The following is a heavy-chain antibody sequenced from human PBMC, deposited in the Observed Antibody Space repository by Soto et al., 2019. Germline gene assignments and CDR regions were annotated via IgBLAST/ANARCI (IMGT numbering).Heavy chain of an antibody. V-gene: IGHV1-69*13. D-gene: IGHD5-12*01. Sequence: SVKVSCKASGGTFSSYATSWVRQAPGQGLEWMGGIIPIFGTANYAQKFQGRVTITADESTSTAYMELSSLRSEDTAVYYCARDDVATISYYGMDVWGQGTTVTVSS. CDR2: IIPIFGTA. J-gene: IGHJ6*02. CDR1: GGTFSSYA. CDR3: ARDDVATISYYGMDV.